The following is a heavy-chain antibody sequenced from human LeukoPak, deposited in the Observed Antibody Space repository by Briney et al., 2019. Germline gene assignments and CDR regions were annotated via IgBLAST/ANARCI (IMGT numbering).Heavy chain of an antibody. V-gene: IGHV4-39*07. CDR2: IYYSGST. D-gene: IGHD3-10*01. CDR1: GGSISSSSYY. CDR3: ARRGDSGINY. Sequence: PSETLSLTCTVSGGSISSSSYYWGWIRQPPGKGLEWIGNIYYSGSTYYNPSLKSRVTISVDTSKKQFSLKLSSVTAADTAVYYCARRGDSGINYWGQGTLVTVSS. J-gene: IGHJ4*02.